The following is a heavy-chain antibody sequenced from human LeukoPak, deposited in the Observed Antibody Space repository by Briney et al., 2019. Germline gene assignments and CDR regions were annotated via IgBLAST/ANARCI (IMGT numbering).Heavy chain of an antibody. Sequence: SETLSLTCTVSGGSISSYYWSWIRQPAGKGLEWIGRIYTSGSTNYNPSLKSRVTMSVDTSKNQFSLKLSSVTAADTAVYYCARDETVTTFRGRYYHFDYWGQGTLVTVSS. J-gene: IGHJ4*02. CDR2: IYTSGST. CDR1: GGSISSYY. CDR3: ARDETVTTFRGRYYHFDY. D-gene: IGHD4-17*01. V-gene: IGHV4-4*07.